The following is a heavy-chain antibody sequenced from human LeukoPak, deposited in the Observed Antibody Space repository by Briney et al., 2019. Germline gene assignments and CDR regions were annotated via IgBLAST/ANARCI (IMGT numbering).Heavy chain of an antibody. CDR1: GGSISSSSYY. J-gene: IGHJ6*03. V-gene: IGHV4-39*01. Sequence: SETLSLTCTVSGGSISSSSYYWGWVRQPPGKGLEWIGTIYYSGTTYYNPSLKSRVTISVDTSKNQFSLKLSSVTAADTAVYYCARVIGCSSTSCPPYYYYYYMDVWGKGTTVTVSS. D-gene: IGHD2-2*01. CDR2: IYYSGTT. CDR3: ARVIGCSSTSCPPYYYYYYMDV.